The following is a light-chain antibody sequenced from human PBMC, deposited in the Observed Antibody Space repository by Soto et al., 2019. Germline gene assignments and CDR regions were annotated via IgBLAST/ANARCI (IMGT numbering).Light chain of an antibody. J-gene: IGLJ2*01. CDR2: EGS. CDR1: SSDIGGSIL. V-gene: IGLV2-23*01. CDR3: CSYVGSDTYVI. Sequence: QSALTQPASVSGSPGQSITISCTGTSSDIGGSILVSWYQQEPGKAPKLMIYEGSKRPSGVSNRFSGSKSGNTASLTISGLQAEDEGQYYCCSYVGSDTYVIFGGGTKVTVL.